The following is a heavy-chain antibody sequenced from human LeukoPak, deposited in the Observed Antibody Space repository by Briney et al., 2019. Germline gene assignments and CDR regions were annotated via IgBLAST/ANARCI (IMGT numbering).Heavy chain of an antibody. CDR3: ARHGVKYDSSGYYPDAFDI. J-gene: IGHJ3*02. Sequence: SETLSLTCTVSGGSISSSSYYWGWIRQPPGKGLEWIGSTYYSGSTYYNPSLKSRVTISVDTSKNQFSLKLSSVTAADTAVYYCARHGVKYDSSGYYPDAFDIWGQGTMVTVSS. CDR2: TYYSGST. CDR1: GGSISSSSYY. D-gene: IGHD3-22*01. V-gene: IGHV4-39*01.